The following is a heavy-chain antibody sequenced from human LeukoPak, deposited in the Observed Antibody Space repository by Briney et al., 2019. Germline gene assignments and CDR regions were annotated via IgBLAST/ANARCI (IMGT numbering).Heavy chain of an antibody. V-gene: IGHV3-66*01. CDR3: ARGLGSDIVATISYFDY. CDR2: IYSGGST. CDR1: GFTVSSNY. Sequence: PGGSLRLSCAASGFTVSSNYMSWVRQAPVKGLEWVSVIYSGGSTYYADSVKGRFTIARDNSKNTLYLQMNSLRAEDTAVYYCARGLGSDIVATISYFDYWGQGTLVTVSS. D-gene: IGHD5-12*01. J-gene: IGHJ4*02.